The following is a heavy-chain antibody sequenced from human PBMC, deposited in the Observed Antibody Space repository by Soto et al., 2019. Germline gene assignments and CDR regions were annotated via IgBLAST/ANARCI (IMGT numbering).Heavy chain of an antibody. CDR1: GYTFTSYA. V-gene: IGHV1-3*01. J-gene: IGHJ4*02. CDR3: ARDVGFALSDY. CDR2: INAGNGNT. D-gene: IGHD3-10*01. Sequence: QVQLVQSGAEVKKPGASVKVSCKASGYTFTSYAMLWVRQAPGQRLEWMGWINAGNGNTKYSQKFQGRVTITRDTSASTAYMDLSSLRSEDTAVYYCARDVGFALSDYWGQGTLVTVSS.